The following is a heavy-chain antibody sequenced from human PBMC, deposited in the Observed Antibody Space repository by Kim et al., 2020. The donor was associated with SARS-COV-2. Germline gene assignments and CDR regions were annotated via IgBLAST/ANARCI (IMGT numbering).Heavy chain of an antibody. D-gene: IGHD6-13*01. CDR3: ARVAYLNITSSSWLYYYGMDV. CDR1: GFTFSSYE. J-gene: IGHJ6*02. V-gene: IGHV3-48*03. CDR2: ISSSGSTI. Sequence: GGSLRLSCAASGFTFSSYEMNWVRQAPGKGLEWVSYISSSGSTIYYADSVKGRFTISRDNAKNSLYLQMNSLRAEDTAVYYCARVAYLNITSSSWLYYYGMDVWGQGTTVTVSS.